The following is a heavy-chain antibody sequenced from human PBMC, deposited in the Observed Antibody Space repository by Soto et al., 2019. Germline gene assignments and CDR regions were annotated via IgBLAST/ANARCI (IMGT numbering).Heavy chain of an antibody. D-gene: IGHD5-18*01. Sequence: GASVKVSCKASGGTFSSYAISWVRQAPGQGLEWMGGIIPIFGTANYAQKFQGRVTITADESTSTVYMELSSLRSEDTAVYYCARDLVDTAPRAAPGYYYGMDVWGQGTTVTVSS. CDR3: ARDLVDTAPRAAPGYYYGMDV. CDR1: GGTFSSYA. J-gene: IGHJ6*02. CDR2: IIPIFGTA. V-gene: IGHV1-69*13.